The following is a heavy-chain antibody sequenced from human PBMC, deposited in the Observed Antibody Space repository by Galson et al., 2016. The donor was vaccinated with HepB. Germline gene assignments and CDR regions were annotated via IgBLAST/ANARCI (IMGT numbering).Heavy chain of an antibody. Sequence: SETLSLTCTVSSGSIXXXYWXXXRXXXGKXXXWIXXXYXXXSTXXXPSTXSRVTXSVDTSKKQXSLKLRSVTAADTALYYCARCRWLRLFDYWGQGTLXXVSS. CDR1: SGSIXXXY. CDR3: ARCRWLRLFDY. D-gene: IGHD5-12*01. CDR2: XYXXXST. J-gene: IGHJ4*02. V-gene: IGHV4-59*01.